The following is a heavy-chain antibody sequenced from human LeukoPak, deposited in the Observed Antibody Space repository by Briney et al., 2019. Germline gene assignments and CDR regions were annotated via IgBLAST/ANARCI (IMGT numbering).Heavy chain of an antibody. V-gene: IGHV4-34*01. CDR2: INHSGST. CDR3: ARHNWGLGAAVRGYFQH. J-gene: IGHJ1*01. CDR1: GGSFSGYY. D-gene: IGHD6-25*01. Sequence: SETLSLTCAVYGGSFSGYYWSWIRQPPGKGLEWIGEINHSGSTNYNPSLKSRVTISVDTSKNQFSLKLSSVTAADTAVYYCARHNWGLGAAVRGYFQHWGQGTLVTVSS.